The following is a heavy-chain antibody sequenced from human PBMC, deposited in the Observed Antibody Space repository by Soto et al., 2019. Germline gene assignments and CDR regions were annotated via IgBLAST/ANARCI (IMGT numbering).Heavy chain of an antibody. J-gene: IGHJ4*02. V-gene: IGHV1-18*01. CDR1: GYTFTSYG. Sequence: QVQLVQSGPEVKKPGASVKVSCKTSGYTFTSYGISWMRQAPGQGLEWMGWITTDKGKTTYAQKFQGRVTMTTDTSTTTAYMEMRSLRSDDTAVYYCATGSPACDYWGQGTLVTVSS. CDR2: ITTDKGKT. CDR3: ATGSPACDY. D-gene: IGHD3-10*01.